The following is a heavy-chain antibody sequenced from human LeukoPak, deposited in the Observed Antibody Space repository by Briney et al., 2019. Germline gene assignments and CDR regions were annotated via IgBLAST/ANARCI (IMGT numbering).Heavy chain of an antibody. CDR1: GGSISSYY. D-gene: IGHD6-19*01. CDR2: IYYSGST. Sequence: PSETLSLTCTVSGGSISSYYWSWIRQPPGKGLEWIGYIYYSGSTNYNPSLKSRVTISVDTSKNQFSLKLSSVTAADTAVYYCARDRRYSGWFDYWGQGTLVTVSS. CDR3: ARDRRYSGWFDY. V-gene: IGHV4-59*01. J-gene: IGHJ4*02.